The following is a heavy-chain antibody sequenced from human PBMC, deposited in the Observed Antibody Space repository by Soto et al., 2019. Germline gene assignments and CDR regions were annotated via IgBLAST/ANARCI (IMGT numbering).Heavy chain of an antibody. Sequence: EVQLVESGGGLVQPGGSLRLSCVDSGFTFSSYWMSWVRQAPVKGLEWVGNIKQDGSEENYVDYVKGRFTISRDNAKNSMYLQMKRLRAGDTAVYYCARIAASGRGWDVWGQGTTVVVSS. CDR1: GFTFSSYW. J-gene: IGHJ6*02. D-gene: IGHD6-13*01. CDR3: ARIAASGRGWDV. V-gene: IGHV3-7*01. CDR2: IKQDGSEE.